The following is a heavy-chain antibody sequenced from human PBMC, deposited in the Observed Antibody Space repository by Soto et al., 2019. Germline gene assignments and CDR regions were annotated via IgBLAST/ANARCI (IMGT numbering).Heavy chain of an antibody. CDR3: ASRVGVAGPATYISPGYYFDC. CDR2: IIPLFGTT. V-gene: IGHV1-69*06. CDR1: GGTFSKFV. J-gene: IGHJ4*02. D-gene: IGHD2-15*01. Sequence: QVQLVQSGAEVKKPGSSVKVSCRASGGTFSKFVVSWVRQAPGQGLEWMGGIIPLFGTTNYAQKFQGRVTITADKSTTTAYMELSSLRSDDTAVYYCASRVGVAGPATYISPGYYFDCWGQGTLVTVSS.